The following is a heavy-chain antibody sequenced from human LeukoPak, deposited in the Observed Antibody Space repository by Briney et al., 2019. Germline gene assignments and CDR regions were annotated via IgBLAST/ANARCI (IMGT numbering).Heavy chain of an antibody. D-gene: IGHD6-6*01. CDR1: GGSISSSSYY. Sequence: PSETLSLTCTVSGGSISSSSYYWGWIRQPPGKGLEWIGSIYYSGSTYYNPSLKSRVTISVDTSKNQFSLKLSSVTAADTAVYYCARVAGWLYSSSGGAFDIWGLGTMVTVSS. CDR3: ARVAGWLYSSSGGAFDI. J-gene: IGHJ3*02. V-gene: IGHV4-39*07. CDR2: IYYSGST.